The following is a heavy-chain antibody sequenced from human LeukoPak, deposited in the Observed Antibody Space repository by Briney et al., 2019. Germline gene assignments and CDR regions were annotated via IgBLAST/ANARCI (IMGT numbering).Heavy chain of an antibody. D-gene: IGHD6-13*01. J-gene: IGHJ4*02. CDR2: IYYGGST. CDR1: GGSISSSY. Sequence: SETLSLTCTVSGGSISSSYWSWIRQPPGKGLEWIGYIYYGGSTNHNPSVKSRVTISVDTSKNQFSLRLSSVTAADTAVYYCARQQQIFDYWGQGTLVTVSS. V-gene: IGHV4-59*08. CDR3: ARQQQIFDY.